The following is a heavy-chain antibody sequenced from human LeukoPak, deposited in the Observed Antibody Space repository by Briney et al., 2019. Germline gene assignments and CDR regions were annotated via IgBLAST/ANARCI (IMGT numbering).Heavy chain of an antibody. J-gene: IGHJ4*02. CDR2: INPNSGGT. D-gene: IGHD6-19*01. Sequence: ASVKVSCKASGYTFTSYYMHWVRQAPGQGLEWMGWINPNSGGTNYAQKFQGRVTMTRDTSISTAYMELSRLRSDDTAVYYCARVVYSSGWSDYWGQGTLVTVSS. CDR3: ARVVYSSGWSDY. V-gene: IGHV1-2*02. CDR1: GYTFTSYY.